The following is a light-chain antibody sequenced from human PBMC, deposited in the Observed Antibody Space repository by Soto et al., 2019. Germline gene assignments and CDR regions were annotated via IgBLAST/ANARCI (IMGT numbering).Light chain of an antibody. J-gene: IGLJ2*01. CDR1: SSDVGGYNY. V-gene: IGLV2-14*01. CDR3: SSYTISSVV. CDR2: EVS. Sequence: QSALTQPASVSGSPGQSITISCTGTSSDVGGYNYVSWYQQHPGKAPKLMIYEVSNRPSGVSNRFSGSKSGNTASLTISGLQAEDEADYYCSSYTISSVVFGGGTKVTVL.